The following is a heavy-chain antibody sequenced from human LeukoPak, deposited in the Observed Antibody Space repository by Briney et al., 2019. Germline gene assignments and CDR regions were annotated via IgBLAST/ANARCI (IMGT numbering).Heavy chain of an antibody. D-gene: IGHD2-15*01. CDR1: GGSFSGYY. J-gene: IGHJ4*02. CDR2: INHSGST. CDR3: AREGGSCNFDY. Sequence: PSETLSLTCAVYGGSFSGYYWSWIRQPPGKGLEWIGEINHSGSTNYNPSLKSRVTISVDTSKNQFSLKLSSVTAADTAVYYCAREGGSCNFDYWGQGTLVTVSS. V-gene: IGHV4-34*01.